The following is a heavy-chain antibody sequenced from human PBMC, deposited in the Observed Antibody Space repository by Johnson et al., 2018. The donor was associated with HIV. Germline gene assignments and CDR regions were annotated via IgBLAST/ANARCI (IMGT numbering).Heavy chain of an antibody. CDR3: ARPIARGASNI. Sequence: EVQLVESGGGLIQPGGSLRLSCAASGFTFSNYDMYWVRQATGKGLEWVSGIGTAGDTYYADSLKGRFTISRDNAKNLLYLQMNSLRVEDTAVYYCARPIARGASNIWGQGTMVTVSS. CDR2: IGTAGDT. V-gene: IGHV3-13*01. CDR1: GFTFSNYD. D-gene: IGHD1-26*01. J-gene: IGHJ3*02.